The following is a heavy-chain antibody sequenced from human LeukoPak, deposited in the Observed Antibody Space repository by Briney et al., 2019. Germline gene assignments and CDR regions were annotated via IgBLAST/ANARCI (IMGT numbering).Heavy chain of an antibody. J-gene: IGHJ4*02. CDR1: GFTFSSYA. D-gene: IGHD6-13*01. CDR3: VRPRGIAAAGIFGAFDY. Sequence: GGSLRLSCAASGFTFSSYAMHWVRLAPGKGLEWVALISFDGRNRYYADSVKGRFTISRDNSKNTLYVQMNSLRAEDTAVYYCVRPRGIAAAGIFGAFDYWGQGTLVTVSS. CDR2: ISFDGRNR. V-gene: IGHV3-30*04.